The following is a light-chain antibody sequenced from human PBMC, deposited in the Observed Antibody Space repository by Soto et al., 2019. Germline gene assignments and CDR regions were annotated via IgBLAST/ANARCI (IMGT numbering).Light chain of an antibody. V-gene: IGKV3-20*01. CDR3: QQYGSSPWT. Sequence: EIVLTQSPVTLSLSPGERATLSCRASRSVSSSYLAWYQQKPGQAPRLLIYGTSSRATGIPDRFSGSGSGTDFTLTINRLEPEDFVIYYCQQYGSSPWTFGQGTKVDIK. CDR2: GTS. CDR1: RSVSSSY. J-gene: IGKJ1*01.